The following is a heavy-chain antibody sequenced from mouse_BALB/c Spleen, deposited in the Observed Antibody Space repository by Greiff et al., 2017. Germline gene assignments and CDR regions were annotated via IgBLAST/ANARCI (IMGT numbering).Heavy chain of an antibody. CDR2: IYPRDGST. CDR1: GYTFTSYY. CDR3: ASGNLYLDY. J-gene: IGHJ2*01. V-gene: IGHV1S12*01. Sequence: VQLQQSGPELVKPGASVKISCKASGYTFTSYYIHWVKQRPGQGLEWIGYIYPRDGSTNYNEKFKGKATLTADTSSSTAYMQLSSLTSEDSAVYFCASGNLYLDYWGQGTTLTVSS. D-gene: IGHD2-1*01.